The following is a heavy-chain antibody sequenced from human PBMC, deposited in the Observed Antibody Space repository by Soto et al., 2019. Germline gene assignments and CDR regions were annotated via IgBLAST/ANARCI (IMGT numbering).Heavy chain of an antibody. J-gene: IGHJ4*02. CDR2: IWYDGSNK. CDR3: ARDYSGYDRFDY. Sequence: PGGSLRLSCAASGFTFSSYGMHWVRQAPGKGLEWVAVIWYDGSNKYYADSVKGRFTISRDNSKNTLCLQMNSLRAEDTAVYYCARDYSGYDRFDYWGQGTLVTVSS. V-gene: IGHV3-33*01. CDR1: GFTFSSYG. D-gene: IGHD5-12*01.